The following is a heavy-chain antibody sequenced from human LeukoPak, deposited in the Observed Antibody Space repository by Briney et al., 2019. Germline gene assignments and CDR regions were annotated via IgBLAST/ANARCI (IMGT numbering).Heavy chain of an antibody. Sequence: GGSLRLSCAASGFTFSSYGMHWVRQAPGKGLEWVAVIWYDGSNKYYADSVKGRFTISRDNSKNTLYLQMNNLRAEDTAVYYCARARHLAGYRNTWYDYWGQGTLVTVSS. V-gene: IGHV3-33*08. D-gene: IGHD6-13*01. CDR1: GFTFSSYG. CDR2: IWYDGSNK. CDR3: ARARHLAGYRNTWYDY. J-gene: IGHJ4*02.